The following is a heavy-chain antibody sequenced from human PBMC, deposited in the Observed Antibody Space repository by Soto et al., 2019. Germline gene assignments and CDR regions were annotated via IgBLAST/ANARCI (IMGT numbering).Heavy chain of an antibody. V-gene: IGHV3-23*01. D-gene: IGHD1-26*01. Sequence: EVQVLESGGDLVQPGGSLRLTCSVSGFTFSTSSMNWVRQPPGKALEWVSSISGSGDITYYADSVKGRFTTSRDNSKSTVYLQMNSLRVEDTAVYHCAKGWDTSIADASEIWGQGTMVTVSS. CDR1: GFTFSTSS. CDR2: ISGSGDIT. J-gene: IGHJ3*02. CDR3: AKGWDTSIADASEI.